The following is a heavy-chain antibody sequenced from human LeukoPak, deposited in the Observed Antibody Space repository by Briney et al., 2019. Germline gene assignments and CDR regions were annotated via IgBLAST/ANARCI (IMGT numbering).Heavy chain of an antibody. Sequence: SETLPLTCGVSGGPVINTNWWTWVRQPPGKGLEWIGEVQLDGSSNYNPSLESRLTMWVDVSEKQVSVRLTSVAAADTAVYDCARHFVSYPHYFVYWRQGGMVSVCS. V-gene: IGHV4-4*02. CDR2: VQLDGSS. CDR1: GGPVINTNW. J-gene: IGHJ4*02. D-gene: IGHD2-21*01. CDR3: ARHFVSYPHYFVY.